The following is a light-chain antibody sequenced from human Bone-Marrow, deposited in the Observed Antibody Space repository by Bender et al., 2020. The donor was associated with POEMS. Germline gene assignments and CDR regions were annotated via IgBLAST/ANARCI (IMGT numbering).Light chain of an antibody. CDR3: ATWDDSLNGWV. CDR2: NNS. Sequence: QSVLTQPPSASGTPGQRVTISCSGSSSKFGSYPVNWYQQLPGAAPKLVIFNNSQRPSGVPDRFSGSNSGTSASLAISGLPSDDEADFYCATWDDSLNGWVFGGGTKPTVL. CDR1: SSKFGSYP. J-gene: IGLJ3*02. V-gene: IGLV1-44*01.